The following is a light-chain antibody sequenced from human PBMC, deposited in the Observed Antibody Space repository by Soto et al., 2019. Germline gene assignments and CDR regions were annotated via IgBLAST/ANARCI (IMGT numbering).Light chain of an antibody. CDR1: SSDVGGYNY. CDR2: EVS. CDR3: SSYTTSYTQL. V-gene: IGLV2-14*01. Sequence: QSALTQPASVSGSPGQSITISCTGTSSDVGGYNYVSWYQHHPGKVPKLLIYEVSNRPSGISNRFSGSKSGNTASLTISGLQYEDEADYYCSSYTTSYTQLFGGGTKLTVL. J-gene: IGLJ2*01.